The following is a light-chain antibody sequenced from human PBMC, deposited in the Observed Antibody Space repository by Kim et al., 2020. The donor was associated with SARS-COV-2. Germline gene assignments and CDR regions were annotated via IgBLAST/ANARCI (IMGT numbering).Light chain of an antibody. V-gene: IGKV3-15*01. CDR3: QQYDNCPLT. Sequence: VSPRERATLPCRASPSSSDNLVWDQQNPGEAPRHLMYGASARATGIPARYSGSESGTEFTLTISSLQSEEFAVYYCQQYDNCPLTFGGGTKVDI. CDR1: PSSSDN. J-gene: IGKJ4*01. CDR2: GAS.